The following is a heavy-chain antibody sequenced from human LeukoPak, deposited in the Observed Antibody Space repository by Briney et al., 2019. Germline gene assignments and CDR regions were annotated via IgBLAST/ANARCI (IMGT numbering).Heavy chain of an antibody. J-gene: IGHJ4*02. D-gene: IGHD2-15*01. CDR3: GRKAGDCGGGSCYSIDY. CDR2: IIPIFGTA. V-gene: IGHV1-69*05. CDR1: GGSLSSEA. Sequence: SVKVSCKAFGGSLSSEAISWVRQAPGQGLEWMGGIIPIFGTANYAQKFQGRVTITTDESTSTAYMEVSSLRSEDTAVYYCGRKAGDCGGGSCYSIDYWGQGTLVTVSS.